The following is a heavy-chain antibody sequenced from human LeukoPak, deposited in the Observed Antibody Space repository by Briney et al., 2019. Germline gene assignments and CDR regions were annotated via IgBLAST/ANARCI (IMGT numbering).Heavy chain of an antibody. Sequence: PSETLSLTFTLSGASVRRFSWGCVRQPPGKGLEWIGYIHYSGSTNYNPSLKSRVTTSVDTSKNQFSMKLNSVTAGDTAVYYCASIFGWVFDYWGQGTLVTVPS. CDR2: IHYSGST. V-gene: IGHV4-59*02. CDR1: GASVRRFS. CDR3: ASIFGWVFDY. D-gene: IGHD6-19*01. J-gene: IGHJ4*02.